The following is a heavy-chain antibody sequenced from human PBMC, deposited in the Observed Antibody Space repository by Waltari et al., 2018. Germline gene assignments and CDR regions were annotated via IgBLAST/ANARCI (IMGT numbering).Heavy chain of an antibody. V-gene: IGHV3-30*18. D-gene: IGHD6-19*01. CDR2: ISYDGSNK. J-gene: IGHJ4*02. Sequence: QVQLVESGGGVVQPGRSLRLSCAAYGFTFRSYGMPWVRQAPGKGLEWVAVISYDGSNKYYADSVKGRFTVSRDNSKNTLYLQMNSLRAEDTAVYYCAKSWSSGWIPDYWGQGTLVTVSS. CDR3: AKSWSSGWIPDY. CDR1: GFTFRSYG.